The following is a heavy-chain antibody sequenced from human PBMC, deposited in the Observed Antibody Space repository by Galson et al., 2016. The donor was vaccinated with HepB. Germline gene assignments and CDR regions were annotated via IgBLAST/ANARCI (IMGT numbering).Heavy chain of an antibody. J-gene: IGHJ3*02. Sequence: SLRLSCAASGFTFSSYAMSWVRQAPGKGLEWVSTISGGGGNTDYADYVKGRFTISRDNSKNTLYLQMNSLRAEDTAVYYCAKDRSPYYDIVTGYFSDNDAFDIWGQGTMVTVSS. V-gene: IGHV3-23*01. D-gene: IGHD3-9*01. CDR3: AKDRSPYYDIVTGYFSDNDAFDI. CDR1: GFTFSSYA. CDR2: ISGGGGNT.